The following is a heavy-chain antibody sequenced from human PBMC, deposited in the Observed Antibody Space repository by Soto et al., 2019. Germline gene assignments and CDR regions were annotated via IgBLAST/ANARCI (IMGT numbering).Heavy chain of an antibody. Sequence: GGSLRLSCAASGFTFSSYAMSWVRQAPGKGLEWVSAISGSGGSTYYADSVKGRFTISRDNSKNTLYLQMNSLRAEDTAVYYCAKDQFEAFPIVVPAAFVYWGQETLVTASS. D-gene: IGHD2-2*01. CDR2: ISGSGGST. V-gene: IGHV3-23*01. CDR1: GFTFSSYA. CDR3: AKDQFEAFPIVVPAAFVY. J-gene: IGHJ4*02.